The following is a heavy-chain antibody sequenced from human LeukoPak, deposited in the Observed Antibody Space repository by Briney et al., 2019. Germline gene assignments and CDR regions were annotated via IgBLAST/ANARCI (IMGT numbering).Heavy chain of an antibody. D-gene: IGHD6-19*01. V-gene: IGHV3-23*01. CDR2: ISGSGDST. J-gene: IGHJ4*02. CDR1: GFTFRNYA. Sequence: GGSLRLSCAASGFTFRNYALTWVRQAPGKGLEWVSSISGSGDSTHYADSVKGRFTISRDNSKNTLYLHMNSLGAEATAVYYCAKDPRALAGTYFDYWGQGTLVTVSS. CDR3: AKDPRALAGTYFDY.